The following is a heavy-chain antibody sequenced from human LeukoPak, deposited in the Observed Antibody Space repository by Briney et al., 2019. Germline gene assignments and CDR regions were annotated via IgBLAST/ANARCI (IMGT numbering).Heavy chain of an antibody. V-gene: IGHV3-21*04. CDR1: GFTFSDYT. J-gene: IGHJ4*02. CDR3: ARARSSWRYYFDY. CDR2: ISGSSNYI. D-gene: IGHD6-13*01. Sequence: GGSLRLSCAASGFTFSDYTMNWVRLAPGKGLEWVSSISGSSNYIYYADSVKGRFTISRDNAKNSLYLQMNSLRAEDTAVYYCARARSSWRYYFDYWGQGTLVTVSS.